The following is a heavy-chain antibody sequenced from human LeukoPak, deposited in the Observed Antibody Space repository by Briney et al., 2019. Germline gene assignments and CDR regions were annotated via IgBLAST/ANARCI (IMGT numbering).Heavy chain of an antibody. CDR1: GDSISRGIYY. Sequence: SETLSLTCSVSGDSISRGIYYWSWIRQHPGKGLEWIGYIYYSGSTYYSPSLKSRVIISIDTSKNQFSLKLTSVTAADTAVYYCARDHSDNSGNLYFDYWGQGTLVTVSS. J-gene: IGHJ4*02. D-gene: IGHD4-23*01. CDR3: ARDHSDNSGNLYFDY. V-gene: IGHV4-31*03. CDR2: IYYSGST.